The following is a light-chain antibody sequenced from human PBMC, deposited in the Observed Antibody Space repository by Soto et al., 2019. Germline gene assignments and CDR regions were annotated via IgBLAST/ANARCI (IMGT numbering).Light chain of an antibody. J-gene: IGKJ3*01. CDR3: QHYGHLPPFT. CDR2: GAS. Sequence: DIQMTQSPSSLSASVGDRVTITCQASQDIRKYLSWYQQKPGRAPKLLIYGASNLETGVPSRFSGSGYGSDFTFTISSLQPEDVATYYCQHYGHLPPFTFGPGTKVAVK. CDR1: QDIRKY. V-gene: IGKV1-33*01.